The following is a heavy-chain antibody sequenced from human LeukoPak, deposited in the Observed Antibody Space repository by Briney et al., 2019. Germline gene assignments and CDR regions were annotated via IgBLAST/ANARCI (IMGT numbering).Heavy chain of an antibody. CDR3: AKGSLDSSSWYPSDYYYYYGMDV. CDR1: GFTFSSYA. CDR2: ISGSGGST. V-gene: IGHV3-23*01. D-gene: IGHD6-13*01. J-gene: IGHJ6*02. Sequence: PGGSLRLSCAASGFTFSSYAMSWVRQAPGKGLEWVSAISGSGGSTYYADSVKGRFTISRDNSKNTLYLQMNSLRAEDTAVYYCAKGSLDSSSWYPSDYYYYYGMDVWGQGTTVTVSS.